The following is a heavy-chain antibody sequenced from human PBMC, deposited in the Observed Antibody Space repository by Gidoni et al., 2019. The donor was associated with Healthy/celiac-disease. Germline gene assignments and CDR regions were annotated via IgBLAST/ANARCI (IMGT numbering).Heavy chain of an antibody. J-gene: IGHJ5*02. V-gene: IGHV4-59*01. CDR3: ARDRGVQGVIKAFDP. CDR1: GVSISSYY. D-gene: IGHD3-10*01. CDR2: IYYSGST. Sequence: HVQLQESGPGLVKPSETLSLTCTFSGVSISSYYWSWIRQPPGKGLEWIGYIYYSGSTNYNPSLKSRVTISVDTSKNQFSLKLSSVTAADTAVYYCARDRGVQGVIKAFDPWGQGTLVTVSS.